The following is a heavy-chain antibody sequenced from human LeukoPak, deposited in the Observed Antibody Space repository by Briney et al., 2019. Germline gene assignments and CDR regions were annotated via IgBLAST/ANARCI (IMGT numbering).Heavy chain of an antibody. CDR1: GGAISSGGYY. V-gene: IGHV4-31*03. CDR3: ARDSSEAFDY. D-gene: IGHD2-15*01. Sequence: PSETLSLTCTVSGGAISSGGYYWSWIRQHPGKGLEWIGYIYYSGTTYYNPSLKSRVTISVDTSKNQFSLKLSSVTAADTAVYYCARDSSEAFDYWGQGTLVTASS. CDR2: IYYSGTT. J-gene: IGHJ4*02.